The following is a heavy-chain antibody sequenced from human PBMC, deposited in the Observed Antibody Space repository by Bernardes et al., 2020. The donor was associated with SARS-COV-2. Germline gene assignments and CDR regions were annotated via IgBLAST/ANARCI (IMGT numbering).Heavy chain of an antibody. Sequence: GSLRLSSAASGFTFSTHAMHWVRQAPDKGPEWMAVIWPDGSTKYYADSVKGRFTISRDNSKKTLYLEMNSLRAEDTAVYYSARGSYYAMDVWGHGTTVTVSS. J-gene: IGHJ6*02. CDR1: GFTFSTHA. CDR3: ARGSYYAMDV. CDR2: IWPDGSTK. D-gene: IGHD3-16*01. V-gene: IGHV3-33*01.